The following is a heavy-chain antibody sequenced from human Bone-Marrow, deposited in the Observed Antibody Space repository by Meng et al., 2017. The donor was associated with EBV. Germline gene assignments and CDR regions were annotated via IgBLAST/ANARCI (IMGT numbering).Heavy chain of an antibody. CDR3: ASTRGIWYDFDY. Sequence: QVRLVQSGAEVKKPGSSGKVSCKASGGTFSSYAISWVRQAPGQGLEWMGGIIPIFGTANYAQKFRGRVTITADKSTSTAYMELSSLRSEDTAVYYCASTRGIWYDFDYWGQGTLVTVSS. D-gene: IGHD1-26*01. CDR1: GGTFSSYA. J-gene: IGHJ4*02. V-gene: IGHV1-69*06. CDR2: IIPIFGTA.